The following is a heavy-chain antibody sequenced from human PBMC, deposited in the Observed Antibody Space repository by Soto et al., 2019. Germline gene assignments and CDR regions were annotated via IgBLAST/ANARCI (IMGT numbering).Heavy chain of an antibody. D-gene: IGHD2-8*01. CDR3: ARYCTNGVCYSALYGMDV. Sequence: SVKVSCKASGGTFSSYAISWVRQAPGQGLEWMGGIIPIFGTANYAQKFQGRVTITADESTSTAYMELSSLRSEDTAVYYCARYCTNGVCYSALYGMDVWGQGTTVT. CDR1: GGTFSSYA. J-gene: IGHJ6*02. CDR2: IIPIFGTA. V-gene: IGHV1-69*13.